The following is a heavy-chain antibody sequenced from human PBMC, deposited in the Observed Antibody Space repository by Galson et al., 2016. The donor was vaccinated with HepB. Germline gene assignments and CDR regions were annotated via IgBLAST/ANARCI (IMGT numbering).Heavy chain of an antibody. CDR3: AGNGGLGGYYYHFGMDV. V-gene: IGHV5-51*01. J-gene: IGHJ6*02. Sequence: QSGAEVKKPGESLKISCKGSGYSFSSYWIGWVRQMPGKGLEWMGIIYPGDSDTRYSPSFRGHITISADKSISTAYLQWSSLKASDTAMYFCAGNGGLGGYYYHFGMDVWGQGTTVTVSS. CDR1: GYSFSSYW. D-gene: IGHD3-16*01. CDR2: IYPGDSDT.